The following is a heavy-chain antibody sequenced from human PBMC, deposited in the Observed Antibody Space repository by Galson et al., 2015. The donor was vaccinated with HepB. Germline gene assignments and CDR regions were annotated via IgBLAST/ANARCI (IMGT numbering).Heavy chain of an antibody. V-gene: IGHV3-66*04. J-gene: IGHJ4*02. CDR3: ARLYSSSWFPPTRLWYFDY. Sequence: SLRLSCAASGFTVSSNYMSWVRQAPGKGLEWVSVIYSGGSTYYADSVKGRFTISRDNSKNTLYLQMNSLRAEDTAVYYCARLYSSSWFPPTRLWYFDYWGQGTLVTVSS. CDR1: GFTVSSNY. D-gene: IGHD6-13*01. CDR2: IYSGGST.